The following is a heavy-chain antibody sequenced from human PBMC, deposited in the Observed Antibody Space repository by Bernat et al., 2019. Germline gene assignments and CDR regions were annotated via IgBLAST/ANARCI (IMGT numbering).Heavy chain of an antibody. CDR1: GFTFSSYG. D-gene: IGHD3-3*01. CDR3: AKDLSPIFGVVINTYYHYGMDV. Sequence: QVQLVESGGGVVQPGRSLRLSCAASGFTFSSYGMHWVRQAPGKGLEWVAVISYDGSNKYYADSVKGRFTISRDNSKNTLYLQMNSLRAEDTAVYYCAKDLSPIFGVVINTYYHYGMDVWGQGTTVTVAS. V-gene: IGHV3-30*18. J-gene: IGHJ6*02. CDR2: ISYDGSNK.